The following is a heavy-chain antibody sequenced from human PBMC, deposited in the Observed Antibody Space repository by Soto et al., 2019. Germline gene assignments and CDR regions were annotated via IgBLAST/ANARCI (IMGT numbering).Heavy chain of an antibody. CDR3: ARDPWPQLYSPVGWYFVL. CDR1: GGTFSSYA. J-gene: IGHJ2*01. D-gene: IGHD2-2*01. Sequence: QVQLVQSGAEVKKPGSSVKVSCKASGGTFSSYAISWVRQAPGHGLEWMGGIIPIFGTANYAQKFQGRFTFTADESTCRAYMELISLRSVDMVVYYCARDPWPQLYSPVGWYFVLLCRGTLGTVSS. CDR2: IIPIFGTA. V-gene: IGHV1-69*01.